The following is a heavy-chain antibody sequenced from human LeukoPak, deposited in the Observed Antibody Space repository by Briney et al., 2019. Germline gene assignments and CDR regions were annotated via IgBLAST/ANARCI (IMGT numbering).Heavy chain of an antibody. CDR1: GFTFSSYS. V-gene: IGHV3-21*04. D-gene: IGHD3-22*01. CDR3: AKVRYGVVVITPNYFDY. J-gene: IGHJ4*02. Sequence: GGSLRLSCAASGFTFSSYSMNWVRQTPGKGLEWVSSISSSSSYIYYADSVKGRFTISRDNSKNTLYVQMNSLRAEDTAIYYCAKVRYGVVVITPNYFDYWGQGTLVTVSS. CDR2: ISSSSSYI.